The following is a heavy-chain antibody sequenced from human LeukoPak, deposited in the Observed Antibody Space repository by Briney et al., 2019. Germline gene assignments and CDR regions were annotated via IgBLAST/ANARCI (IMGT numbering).Heavy chain of an antibody. CDR3: ARYCTFRTCSGTKFDA. J-gene: IGHJ5*02. CDR1: GFTFSSYW. D-gene: IGHD1-1*01. CDR2: IKQDGSEK. V-gene: IGHV3-7*01. Sequence: GGSLRLSCAASGFTFSSYWMSWVRQAPGKGLEWVANIKQDGSEKYYVDSVKGRFTISRDNAKNSLYLQMNSLRAEDSAVYYCARYCTFRTCSGTKFDAWGQGNLVTVSS.